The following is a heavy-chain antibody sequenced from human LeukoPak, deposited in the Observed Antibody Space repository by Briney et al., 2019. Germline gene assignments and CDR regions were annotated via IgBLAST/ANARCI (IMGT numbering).Heavy chain of an antibody. J-gene: IGHJ4*02. CDR1: GGFISSSSYY. CDR2: IYYSGST. D-gene: IGHD3-3*01. CDR3: ARLKAYYDFWSGSPNGYYFDY. V-gene: IGHV4-39*01. Sequence: SETLSLTCTVSGGFISSSSYYWGWIRQPPGKGLEWIGSIYYSGSTYYNPSLKSRVTISVDTSKNQFSLKLSSVTAADTAVYYCARLKAYYDFWSGSPNGYYFDYWGQGTLVTVSS.